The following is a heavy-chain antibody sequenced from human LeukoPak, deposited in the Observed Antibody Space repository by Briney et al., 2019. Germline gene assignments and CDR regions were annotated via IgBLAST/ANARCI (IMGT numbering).Heavy chain of an antibody. CDR1: GVSISSHY. D-gene: IGHD2-21*02. J-gene: IGHJ3*01. Sequence: SETQSLTCTVSGVSISSHYWSWIRQPAGKGLEWIGRIYSIGSTNYNPSLSSRVTIAVDRSNNQFSLRLSSVTAADTAVYYCARDPAGDGAAAFDFWGQGTTVSVSS. CDR3: ARDPAGDGAAAFDF. V-gene: IGHV4-4*07. CDR2: IYSIGST.